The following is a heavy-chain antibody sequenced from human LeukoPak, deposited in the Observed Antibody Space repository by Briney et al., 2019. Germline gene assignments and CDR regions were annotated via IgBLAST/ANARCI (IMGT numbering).Heavy chain of an antibody. J-gene: IGHJ4*02. CDR1: GGTFSSYA. V-gene: IGHV1-69*05. CDR3: ASDRFGELLLSVWYFDY. Sequence: GSSVKVSCKASGGTFSSYAISWLRQAPGQGLEWMGRIIPIFGTANYAQKFQGRVTITTDESTSTAYMELSSLRSEDTAVYYCASDRFGELLLSVWYFDYWGQGTLVTVSS. CDR2: IIPIFGTA. D-gene: IGHD3-10*01.